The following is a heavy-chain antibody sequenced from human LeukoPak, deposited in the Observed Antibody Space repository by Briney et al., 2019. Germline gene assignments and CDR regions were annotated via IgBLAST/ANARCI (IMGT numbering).Heavy chain of an antibody. Sequence: ASVKVSCKTSGGTFSSYTITWVRQAPGQGLEWMGWISGYNGNTKYAQKLQGRLTLTTDTSTSTAYMDLRSLRSDDTAVYYCASRNYYASGTETGYYFDFWGQGALVTVSS. D-gene: IGHD3-10*01. CDR3: ASRNYYASGTETGYYFDF. J-gene: IGHJ4*02. CDR1: GGTFSSYT. CDR2: ISGYNGNT. V-gene: IGHV1-18*01.